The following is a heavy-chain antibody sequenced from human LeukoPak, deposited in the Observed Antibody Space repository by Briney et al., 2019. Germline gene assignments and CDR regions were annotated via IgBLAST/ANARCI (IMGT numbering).Heavy chain of an antibody. CDR3: ARLTSSSSGSSFDY. CDR1: GGSISSYY. V-gene: IGHV4-59*08. CDR2: IYYSGST. Sequence: TSETPSLTCTVSGGSISSYYWSWIRQPPGKGLEWIGYIYYSGSTNYNPSLKSRVTISVDTSKNQFSLKLSSLTAADTAVYYCARLTSSSSGSSFDYWGLGTLVTVSS. J-gene: IGHJ4*02. D-gene: IGHD6-13*01.